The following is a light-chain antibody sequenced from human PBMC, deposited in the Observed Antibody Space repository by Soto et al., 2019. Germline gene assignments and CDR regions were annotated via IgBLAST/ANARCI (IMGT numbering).Light chain of an antibody. CDR2: DAS. J-gene: IGKJ1*01. CDR1: QSICSW. Sequence: DIQMTQSPSTLSASGGDRVTITCRASQSICSWLAWYQQKPGKAPKLLIYDASSLESGVPSRFSGSGSGTEFTLTISSLHPDDFATYYCQQYNSYSWTFGQGTKVDIK. CDR3: QQYNSYSWT. V-gene: IGKV1-5*01.